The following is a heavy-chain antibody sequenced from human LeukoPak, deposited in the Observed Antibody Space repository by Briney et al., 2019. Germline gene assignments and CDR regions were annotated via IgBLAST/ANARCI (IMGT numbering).Heavy chain of an antibody. CDR2: INHSGST. CDR3: AGGPYCRSTSCYGMGV. V-gene: IGHV4-34*01. J-gene: IGHJ6*04. CDR1: GGSFSGYY. D-gene: IGHD2-2*01. Sequence: SETLSLTCDVYGGSFSGYYWSWIRQPPGKGLEWIGEINHSGSTNYNPSLKSRVTISVDTTTNQFSLKLSSVTAADNAVYYCAGGPYCRSTSCYGMGVWGKGTTVTVSS.